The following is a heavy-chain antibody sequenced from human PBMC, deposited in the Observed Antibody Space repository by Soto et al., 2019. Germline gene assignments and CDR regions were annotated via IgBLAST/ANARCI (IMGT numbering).Heavy chain of an antibody. V-gene: IGHV3-30*18. J-gene: IGHJ4*02. Sequence: GGSLRLSCAASGFTFSSYGMHWVRQAPGKGLEWVAVISYDGSNKYYADSVKGRFTISRDNSKNTLYLQMNSLRAEDTAVYYCAKTYYDSSGYYSGPIDYWGQGTLVTVSS. CDR1: GFTFSSYG. D-gene: IGHD3-22*01. CDR3: AKTYYDSSGYYSGPIDY. CDR2: ISYDGSNK.